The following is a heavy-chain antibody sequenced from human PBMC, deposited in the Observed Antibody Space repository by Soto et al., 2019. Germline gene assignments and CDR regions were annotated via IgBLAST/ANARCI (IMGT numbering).Heavy chain of an antibody. V-gene: IGHV4-39*01. J-gene: IGHJ5*02. Sequence: PSETLSLTCTVSGGSISSSSYYWGWIRQPPGKGLEWIGIIYYSGSTYYNPSLKSRVTISVDTSKNQFSLKLSSVTAADTAVYYCASLPYDFWSGQGANWFDPWGQGTLVTVSS. CDR1: GGSISSSSYY. CDR2: IYYSGST. D-gene: IGHD3-3*01. CDR3: ASLPYDFWSGQGANWFDP.